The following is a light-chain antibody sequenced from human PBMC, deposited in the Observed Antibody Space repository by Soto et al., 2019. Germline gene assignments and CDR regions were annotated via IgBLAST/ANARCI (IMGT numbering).Light chain of an antibody. V-gene: IGLV2-14*03. Sequence: QSALTQPTSVSGSPGQSITISCTGNHNDIGTYDYVSWYQQHPGRAPRLLIHGNTTRPSGISDRFSASKSGLTASLTICGLQPEDDADYYCSSFTSNSIYVFGPGTKLTVL. CDR3: SSFTSNSIYV. J-gene: IGLJ1*01. CDR1: HNDIGTYDY. CDR2: GNT.